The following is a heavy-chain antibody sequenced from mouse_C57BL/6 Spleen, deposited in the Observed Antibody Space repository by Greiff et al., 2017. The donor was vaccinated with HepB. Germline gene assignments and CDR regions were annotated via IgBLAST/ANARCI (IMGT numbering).Heavy chain of an antibody. V-gene: IGHV5-6*01. D-gene: IGHD1-1*01. CDR1: GFTFSSYG. CDR2: ISSGGSYT. J-gene: IGHJ1*03. CDR3: ARQGITTVVYWYFDV. Sequence: EVQLVESGGDLVKPGGSLKLSCAASGFTFSSYGMSWVRQTPDKRLEWVATISSGGSYTYYPDSVKGRFTISRDNAKNTLYLQMSSLKSEDTAMYYCARQGITTVVYWYFDVWGTGTTVTVSS.